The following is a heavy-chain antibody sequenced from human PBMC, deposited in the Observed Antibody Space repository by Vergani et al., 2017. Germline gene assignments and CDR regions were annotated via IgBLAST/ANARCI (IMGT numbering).Heavy chain of an antibody. CDR1: GFTFSSYG. J-gene: IGHJ4*01. CDR3: AKDRDGFIDC. CDR2: IRYDGSNK. Sequence: QVQLVESGGGVVQPGGSLRLSCAASGFTFSSYGMHWVRQAPGKGLEWVAFIRYDGSNKYYADSVKGRFTISRDNSKNTLYLQMNSLRAEDTAVYYCAKDRDGFIDCWGQGTLVTVSS. V-gene: IGHV3-30*02. D-gene: IGHD3-3*01.